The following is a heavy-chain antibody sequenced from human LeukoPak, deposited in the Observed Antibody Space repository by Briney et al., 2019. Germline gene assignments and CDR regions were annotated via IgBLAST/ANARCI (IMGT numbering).Heavy chain of an antibody. V-gene: IGHV1-18*01. CDR2: ISANNGNT. J-gene: IGHJ4*02. D-gene: IGHD2-2*01. CDR3: AREDCGSTSCYSVGLLLGNDY. CDR1: GYSFTSYG. Sequence: ASVKVSCKASGYSFTSYGISWVRQAPGQGLEWMGWISANNGNTNYAQKLQGRVTMTTDTSTNTAYMELRSLRSDDTAVYYCAREDCGSTSCYSVGLLLGNDYWGQGTLVTVSS.